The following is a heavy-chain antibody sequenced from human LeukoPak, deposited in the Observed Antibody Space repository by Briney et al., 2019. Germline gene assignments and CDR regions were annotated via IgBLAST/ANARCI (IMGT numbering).Heavy chain of an antibody. V-gene: IGHV1-8*02. J-gene: IGHJ4*02. CDR2: MNPNRGNT. CDR3: ARGYYDTTGYYYRLDF. D-gene: IGHD3-22*01. Sequence: GASVKVSCKASGDTFTSYDINGVRPATGRGVEGMGWMNPNRGNTGDAQNFQGRVTMTRNTSISTAYMELSSLRSEDTAVYYCARGYYDTTGYYYRLDFWGQGPLLTVSS. CDR1: GDTFTSYD.